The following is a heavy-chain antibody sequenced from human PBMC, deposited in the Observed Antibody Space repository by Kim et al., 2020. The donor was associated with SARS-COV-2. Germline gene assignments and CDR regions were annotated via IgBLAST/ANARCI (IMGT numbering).Heavy chain of an antibody. CDR1: GYTFTSYG. CDR2: ISAYNGNT. V-gene: IGHV1-18*01. D-gene: IGHD6-13*01. J-gene: IGHJ6*02. Sequence: ASVKVSCKASGYTFTSYGISWVRQAPGQGLEWMGWISAYNGNTNYAQKLQGRVTMTTDTSTSTAYMELRSLRSDDTAVYYCARVYSSSWYVLAYYYGMDVWGQGTTVTVSS. CDR3: ARVYSSSWYVLAYYYGMDV.